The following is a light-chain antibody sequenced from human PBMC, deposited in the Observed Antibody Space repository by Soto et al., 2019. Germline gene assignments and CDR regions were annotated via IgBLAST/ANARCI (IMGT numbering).Light chain of an antibody. V-gene: IGKV3-20*01. CDR2: GAS. CDR1: QSISNNY. Sequence: EIVLTQFPGTLSLSPGGRATLSCWASQSISNNYLAWYQQKPGQAPRLLIYGASSRATGIPDRFSGSGSGPDFTLTISRLEPEDFAVYYCQQYSSSPRTFGQGTKVEIK. J-gene: IGKJ1*01. CDR3: QQYSSSPRT.